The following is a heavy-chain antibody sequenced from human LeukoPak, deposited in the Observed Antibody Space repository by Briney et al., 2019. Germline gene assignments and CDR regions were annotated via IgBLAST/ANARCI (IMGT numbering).Heavy chain of an antibody. J-gene: IGHJ4*02. Sequence: GGSLRLSCAASGFTFSSYSMNWVRQAPGKGLEWVSYISSSSSTIYYADSVKGRFTISRDNAKNSLYLQMNSLRAEDTAVYYCARDPYCSGGSCYPATYWGQGTLVTVSS. CDR2: ISSSSSTI. V-gene: IGHV3-48*01. D-gene: IGHD2-15*01. CDR3: ARDPYCSGGSCYPATY. CDR1: GFTFSSYS.